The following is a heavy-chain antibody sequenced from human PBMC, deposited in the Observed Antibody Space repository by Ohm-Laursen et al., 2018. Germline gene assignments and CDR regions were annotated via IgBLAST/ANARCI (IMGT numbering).Heavy chain of an antibody. V-gene: IGHV3-23*01. Sequence: GSLRLSCSASEFAFSTYAMNWVRQAPGKGLEWVSAISGSGESTYYADSVRGRFTISRDNSKNTLYLQMNSLRAEDTAVYYCAKGPEHINWNYGDYWGQGTLVTVSS. J-gene: IGHJ4*02. CDR3: AKGPEHINWNYGDY. CDR2: ISGSGEST. CDR1: EFAFSTYA. D-gene: IGHD1-7*01.